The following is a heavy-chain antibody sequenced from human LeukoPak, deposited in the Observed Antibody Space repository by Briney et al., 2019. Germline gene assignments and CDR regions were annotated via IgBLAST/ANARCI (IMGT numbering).Heavy chain of an antibody. V-gene: IGHV4-4*02. CDR3: ATAPILRGEGGEHYRCGMDV. CDR1: VGTISSGNW. CDR2: IHHNGTR. D-gene: IGHD2-2*02. Sequence: AGTLSLTCGVSVGTISSGNWWSWVRHSPGKGLEWIGEIHHNGTRNYNPSLKSRVTISADTFKNHFSLILTSLTAADTAVYYCATAPILRGEGGEHYRCGMDVWGQGTTVIVSS. J-gene: IGHJ6*02.